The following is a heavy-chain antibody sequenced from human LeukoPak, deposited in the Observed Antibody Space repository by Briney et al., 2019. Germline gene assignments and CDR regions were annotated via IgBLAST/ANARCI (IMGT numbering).Heavy chain of an antibody. D-gene: IGHD2-21*01. CDR3: AAFCASTSCLGHVFDV. CDR1: GGSITSPTYY. V-gene: IGHV4-61*02. CDR2: LFASGNY. Sequence: KTSETLSLTCTVSGGSITSPTYYWAWIRQSAEKGLQYLGRLFASGNYNYNPSLKGRAAMSVDTSKSQISLKLTSVTGADTAMYYCAAFCASTSCLGHVFDVWGDGTMVTVSS. J-gene: IGHJ3*01.